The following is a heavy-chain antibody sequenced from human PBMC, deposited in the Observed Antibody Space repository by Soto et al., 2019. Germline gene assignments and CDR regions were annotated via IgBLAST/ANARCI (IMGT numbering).Heavy chain of an antibody. D-gene: IGHD3-16*02. CDR3: AKDYYDYVWRSYRPFHFFDY. J-gene: IGHJ4*02. Sequence: LRLSCAAAGFTFSSYAMSWVRQAPGKGLEWVSAISGSGGSTYYADSVKGRFTISRDNSKNTLYLQMNSLRAEDTAVYYCAKDYYDYVWRSYRPFHFFDYWGQGTLGIVSS. CDR1: GFTFSSYA. V-gene: IGHV3-23*01. CDR2: ISGSGGST.